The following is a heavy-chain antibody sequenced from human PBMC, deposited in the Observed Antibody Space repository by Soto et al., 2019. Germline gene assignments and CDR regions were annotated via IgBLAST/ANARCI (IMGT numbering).Heavy chain of an antibody. Sequence: PWGSLRLSCAASGFTFSNAWMNWVRQAPGKGLEWVGRIKSKTDGGTTDYAAPVKGRFTISRDDSKNTLYLQMNSLKTEDTAVYYCTTDPDTAMANDAFDIWGQGTMVTVSS. CDR2: IKSKTDGGTT. CDR3: TTDPDTAMANDAFDI. CDR1: GFTFSNAW. V-gene: IGHV3-15*07. J-gene: IGHJ3*02. D-gene: IGHD5-18*01.